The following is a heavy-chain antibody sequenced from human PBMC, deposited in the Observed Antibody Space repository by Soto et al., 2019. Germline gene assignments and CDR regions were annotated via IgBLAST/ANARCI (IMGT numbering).Heavy chain of an antibody. CDR2: IYYSGST. CDR3: ATLGNYPMYWFDP. Sequence: QVQLQESGPGLVKPSQTLSLTCSVSGGSISRGGYYWSWISQHPGKGLELIGYIYYSGSTYYNPSLKSRSSISIDTSKNQFSLRLSSVTAADTAVYYRATLGNYPMYWFDPWGQGTLVTVSS. CDR1: GGSISRGGYY. V-gene: IGHV4-31*03. D-gene: IGHD7-27*01. J-gene: IGHJ5*02.